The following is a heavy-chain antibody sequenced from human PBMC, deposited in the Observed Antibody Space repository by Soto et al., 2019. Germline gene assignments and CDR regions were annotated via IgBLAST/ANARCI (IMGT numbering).Heavy chain of an antibody. CDR3: ARGVYLSLVRTGWFDP. Sequence: SETLSLTCAVSGGSISSGGYSWSWIRQPPGKGLEWIGYIYHSGSTYYNPSLKSRVTISLDTSKNHFSLRLNSVTSADMAVYYCARGVYLSLVRTGWFDPWGQGTLVTVSS. J-gene: IGHJ5*02. CDR1: GGSISSGGYS. D-gene: IGHD2-8*01. CDR2: IYHSGST. V-gene: IGHV4-30-2*02.